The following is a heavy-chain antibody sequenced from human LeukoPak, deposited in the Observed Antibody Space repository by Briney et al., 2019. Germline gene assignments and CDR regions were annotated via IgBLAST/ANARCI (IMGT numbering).Heavy chain of an antibody. D-gene: IGHD2-2*01. CDR2: ISSGSSTI. CDR1: GFTFSSYS. Sequence: GGSLRLSCAASGFTFSSYSMNWVRQAPGKGLEWASYISSGSSTIYYADSVKGRFTISRDNAKNSLYLQMNSLRAEDTAVYYCARWCSSSSCFRGFDYWGQGTLVTVSS. J-gene: IGHJ4*02. V-gene: IGHV3-48*01. CDR3: ARWCSSSSCFRGFDY.